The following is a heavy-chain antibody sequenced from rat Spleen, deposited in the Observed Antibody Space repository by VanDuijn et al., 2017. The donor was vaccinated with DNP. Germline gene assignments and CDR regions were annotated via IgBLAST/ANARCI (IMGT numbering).Heavy chain of an antibody. CDR3: ARHSLDY. D-gene: IGHD3-2*01. CDR2: ISYAGGST. Sequence: EVQVVESGGGLVQPGGSLNLSCAASGFTFNDYYMAWVRQAPKKGLEWVASISYAGGSTYYGGSVKGRFTISRDNAKSTLYLQMNSLRSEDMATYYCARHSLDYWGQGVMVTVSS. CDR1: GFTFNDYY. V-gene: IGHV5-22*01. J-gene: IGHJ2*01.